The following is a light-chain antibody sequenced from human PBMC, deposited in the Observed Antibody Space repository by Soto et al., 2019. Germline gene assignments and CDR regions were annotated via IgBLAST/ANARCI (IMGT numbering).Light chain of an antibody. CDR1: SSDIGGYNY. Sequence: QSVLTQPASVSGSPGQSITISCTGTSSDIGGYNYVSWYQQHPGKAPKLMIYEVSNRPSGVSNRFSGSESGNTASLTISGLQAEDEADYYCTSYTSSSTNYVFGTGTKLTVL. V-gene: IGLV2-14*01. CDR3: TSYTSSSTNYV. J-gene: IGLJ1*01. CDR2: EVS.